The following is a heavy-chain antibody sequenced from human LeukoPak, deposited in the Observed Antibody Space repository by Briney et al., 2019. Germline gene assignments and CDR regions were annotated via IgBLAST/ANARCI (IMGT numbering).Heavy chain of an antibody. CDR3: ARYPPWLNAFDI. CDR2: IYYSGST. D-gene: IGHD5-12*01. J-gene: IGHJ3*02. CDR1: GGSISSSSYY. Sequence: SETLSLTCTVSGGSISSSSYYWGWIRQPPGKGLEWIGSIYYSGSTCYNPSLKSRVTISVDTSKNQFSLKLSSVTAADTAVYYCARYPPWLNAFDIWGQGTMVTVSS. V-gene: IGHV4-39*01.